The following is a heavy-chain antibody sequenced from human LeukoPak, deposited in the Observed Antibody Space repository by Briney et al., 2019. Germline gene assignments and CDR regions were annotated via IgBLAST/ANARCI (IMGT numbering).Heavy chain of an antibody. CDR1: GVTFTNYE. CDR2: ISSSGNTI. Sequence: GGSLRLSCAASGVTFTNYEMSWVRQAPGKGLRWVAYISSSGNTIYYADSVKGRFTISRDNAKNSLYLQMNRLRAEDTAVYYCARGAYGSGSYFPSSMDVWGQGTTVTLSS. D-gene: IGHD3-10*01. CDR3: ARGAYGSGSYFPSSMDV. V-gene: IGHV3-48*03. J-gene: IGHJ6*02.